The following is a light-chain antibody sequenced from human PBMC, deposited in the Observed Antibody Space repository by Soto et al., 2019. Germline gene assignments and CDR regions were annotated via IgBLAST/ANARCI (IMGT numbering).Light chain of an antibody. CDR1: SIDVGGYNY. V-gene: IGLV2-8*01. CDR3: SSYAGSSYV. J-gene: IGLJ1*01. CDR2: EVS. Sequence: QSALTHPPSASGSPGQSVTISCTGTSIDVGGYNYVSWYQQHPGKAPKLMIYEVSKRPSGVPDRFSGSKSGNTASLTVSGLQAEDEADYYCSSYAGSSYVFGTGTKVTVL.